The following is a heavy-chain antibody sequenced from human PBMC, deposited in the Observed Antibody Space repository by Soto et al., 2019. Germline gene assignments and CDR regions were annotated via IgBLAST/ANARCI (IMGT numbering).Heavy chain of an antibody. CDR3: AKPYYDFWSGYYFGFDY. J-gene: IGHJ4*02. Sequence: VQLVESGGGLVKPGGSLRLSCAASGFTFSDYYMSWVRQAPGKGLEWVSAISGSGGSTYYADSVKGRFTISRDNSKNTLYLQMNSLRAEDTAVYYCAKPYYDFWSGYYFGFDYWGQGTLVTVSS. CDR2: ISGSGGST. V-gene: IGHV3-23*04. CDR1: GFTFSDYY. D-gene: IGHD3-3*01.